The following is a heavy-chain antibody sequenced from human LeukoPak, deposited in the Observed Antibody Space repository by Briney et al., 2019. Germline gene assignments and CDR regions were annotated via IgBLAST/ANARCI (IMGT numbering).Heavy chain of an antibody. D-gene: IGHD3-16*01. CDR2: INGDGSST. CDR3: TRGLLSGCLYSLGY. Sequence: GGSLRLSCAASGFTFNNYWMHWVRQAPGKGLVWVSRINGDGSSTTYADSVKGRFTISRDSAKNALYLQMNSLRAEDTAVYYCTRGLLSGCLYSLGYWGQGTLVTVSS. CDR1: GFTFNNYW. V-gene: IGHV3-74*01. J-gene: IGHJ4*02.